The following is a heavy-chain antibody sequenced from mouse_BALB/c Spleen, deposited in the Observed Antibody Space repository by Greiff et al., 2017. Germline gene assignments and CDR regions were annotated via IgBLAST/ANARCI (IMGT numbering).Heavy chain of an antibody. D-gene: IGHD1-1*01. CDR3: AREVGPDYYGSRKYFDV. CDR1: GYSFTSYY. J-gene: IGHJ1*01. V-gene: IGHV1-66*01. Sequence: QVQLKQSGPELVKPGASVKISCKASGYSFTSYYIHWVKQRPGQGLDWIGWIFPGSGNTKYNEKFKGKATLTADTSSSTAYMQLSSLTSEDSAVYFCAREVGPDYYGSRKYFDVWGSGTTVTVSS. CDR2: IFPGSGNT.